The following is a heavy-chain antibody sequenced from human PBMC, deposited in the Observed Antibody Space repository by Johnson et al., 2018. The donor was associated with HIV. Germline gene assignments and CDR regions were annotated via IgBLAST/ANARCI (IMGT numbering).Heavy chain of an antibody. CDR2: IRWDGAIT. CDR1: GLTFDDYA. D-gene: IGHD3-10*01. V-gene: IGHV3-43D*03. CDR3: ARAEIYEGRVGDFAFDL. Sequence: LVESGGAVVQPGGSLRLSCAASGLTFDDYAMHWVRQVPGNGLEWVSLIRWDGAITHYADSVKGRLTISRDNSRNSLYLQMKSLRAEDTALYYCARAEIYEGRVGDFAFDLWGRGTMVTVAS. J-gene: IGHJ3*01.